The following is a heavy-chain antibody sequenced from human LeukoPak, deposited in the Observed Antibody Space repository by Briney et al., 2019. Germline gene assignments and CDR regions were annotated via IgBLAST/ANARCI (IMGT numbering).Heavy chain of an antibody. Sequence: GGSLRLSCAASKFTFSSYWMSWVRQAPGKGLEWVSGISDSGGSTYYADSVKGRFTISRDNSKNTLYLQMNSLRAEDTAVYYCAKLPGRAADYWGQGTLVTVSS. J-gene: IGHJ4*02. CDR3: AKLPGRAADY. V-gene: IGHV3-23*01. CDR1: KFTFSSYW. CDR2: ISDSGGST.